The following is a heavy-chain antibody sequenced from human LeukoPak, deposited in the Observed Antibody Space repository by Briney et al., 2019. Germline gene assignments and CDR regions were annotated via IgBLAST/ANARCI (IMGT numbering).Heavy chain of an antibody. CDR3: ARQRTRYDRSGGWFDP. Sequence: SETLSLTCIVSGDSINNYSWSWIRQPPGKGLEWIGYIYYSGNTNYNPSLKSRITISVDTSKNQFSLNLSSVTAADTAVYYCARQRTRYDRSGGWFDPWGQGTLVTVSS. D-gene: IGHD3-22*01. CDR1: GDSINNYS. CDR2: IYYSGNT. J-gene: IGHJ5*02. V-gene: IGHV4-59*08.